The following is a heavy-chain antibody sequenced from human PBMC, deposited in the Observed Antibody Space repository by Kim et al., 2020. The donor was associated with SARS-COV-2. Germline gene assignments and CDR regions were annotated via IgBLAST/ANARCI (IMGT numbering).Heavy chain of an antibody. V-gene: IGHV4-34*01. D-gene: IGHD2-15*01. Sequence: SETLSLTCAVYGGSFSGYYWSWIRQPPGKGLEWIGEINHSGSTTYNPSLKSRVTISVDTSKNQFSLKLSSVTAADTAVYYCARVYSTAQTSDYWGQGTLVTVSS. J-gene: IGHJ4*02. CDR1: GGSFSGYY. CDR2: INHSGST. CDR3: ARVYSTAQTSDY.